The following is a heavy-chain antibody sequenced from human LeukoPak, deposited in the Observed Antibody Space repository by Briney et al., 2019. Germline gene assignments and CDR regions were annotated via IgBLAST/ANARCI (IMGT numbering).Heavy chain of an antibody. V-gene: IGHV4-39*07. D-gene: IGHD3-22*01. J-gene: IGHJ3*02. CDR1: GGSISSSSYY. CDR3: ARLQRITMNAFDI. CDR2: IYYSGST. Sequence: SETLSLTCTVSGGSISSSSYYWGWIRQPPGKGLEWIGSIYYSGSTYYNPSLKSRVTISVDKSKNQFSLKLSSVTAADTAVYYCARLQRITMNAFDIWGQGTKVTVSS.